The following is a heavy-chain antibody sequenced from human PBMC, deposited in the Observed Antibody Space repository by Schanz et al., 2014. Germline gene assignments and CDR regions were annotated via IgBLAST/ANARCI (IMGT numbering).Heavy chain of an antibody. Sequence: EVRLVESGGGLVQSGGSLRLSCAASGFTFSSYWMHWVRQAPGKGLVWVSRINSDDTTKTYADSVKGRFTISRDNAKNSLYLQMNSLRPEDTALYYCAKVQTHTLYGGNSCFDYWGQGTLVTVSS. CDR1: GFTFSSYW. D-gene: IGHD2-21*02. CDR2: INSDDTTK. CDR3: AKVQTHTLYGGNSCFDY. V-gene: IGHV3-74*03. J-gene: IGHJ4*02.